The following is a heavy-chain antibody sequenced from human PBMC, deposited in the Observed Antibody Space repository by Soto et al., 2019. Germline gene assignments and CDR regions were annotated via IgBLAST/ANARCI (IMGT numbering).Heavy chain of an antibody. V-gene: IGHV3-9*01. Sequence: GGSLRLSCAASGFTFDDYAMHWVRQAPGKGLEWVSDISWNSGSIGYADSVKGRFTISRDNAKNSLYLQMNSLRAEDTALYYCAKDSHPRSEITMVRGVIITRYYYYMDVWGKGTTVTVSS. CDR1: GFTFDDYA. CDR3: AKDSHPRSEITMVRGVIITRYYYYMDV. D-gene: IGHD3-10*01. CDR2: ISWNSGSI. J-gene: IGHJ6*03.